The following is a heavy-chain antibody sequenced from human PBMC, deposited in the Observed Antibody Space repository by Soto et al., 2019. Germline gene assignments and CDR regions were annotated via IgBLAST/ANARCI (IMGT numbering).Heavy chain of an antibody. CDR3: AREFYYDISGIGFDS. J-gene: IGHJ4*02. D-gene: IGHD3-22*01. CDR1: GGCLSGYY. CDR2: FYSSGSP. Sequence: PSETLALTCTVSGGCLSGYYWRWIRQPPGKGLEWIGDFYSSGSPHHNPSLKDRVSISEDRSKNEFSLKLSSVTAADTAIYYCAREFYYDISGIGFDSWGQGTLVTVSS. V-gene: IGHV4-59*01.